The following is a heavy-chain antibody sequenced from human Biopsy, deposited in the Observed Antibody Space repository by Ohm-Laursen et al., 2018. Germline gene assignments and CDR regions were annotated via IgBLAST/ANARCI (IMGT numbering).Heavy chain of an antibody. CDR3: ARQEFATSPLDY. V-gene: IGHV6-1*01. Sequence: SETLSLTCAISGDSVSSDIAAWNWIRQSPSRGLEWLGRTYHRSKWYTDYAPSVKGRAKINPDTSKNQFSLKLTSVTAADTAMYYCARQEFATSPLDYWGQGSLVTVSS. D-gene: IGHD3-10*01. J-gene: IGHJ4*02. CDR1: GDSVSSDIAA. CDR2: TYHRSKWYT.